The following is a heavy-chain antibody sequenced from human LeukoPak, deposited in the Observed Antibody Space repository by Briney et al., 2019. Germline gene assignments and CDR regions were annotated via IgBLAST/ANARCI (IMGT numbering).Heavy chain of an antibody. V-gene: IGHV1-18*01. CDR2: ISAYNGNT. CDR3: ARGGRTFPYYYYYMDV. Sequence: ASVKVSCKASGYTFTSYGISWVRQAPGQGLGWMGWISAYNGNTNYAQKLQGRVTMTTDTSTSTAYMELRSLRSDDTAVYYCARGGRTFPYYYYYMDVWGKGTTVTVSS. D-gene: IGHD1-14*01. J-gene: IGHJ6*03. CDR1: GYTFTSYG.